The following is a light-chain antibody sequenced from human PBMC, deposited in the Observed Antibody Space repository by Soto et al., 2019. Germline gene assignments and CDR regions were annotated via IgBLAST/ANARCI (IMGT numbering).Light chain of an antibody. Sequence: ILFTQSPATLSFSPGKRATLSCWSSQSVSSNLAWYQQKPGQAPRLLIYGASTRATGIPVRFSGSGSGTEFTLTITSLQSEDFAVYYCQEYNNWRPITFGGGTKVDI. V-gene: IGKV3-15*01. CDR3: QEYNNWRPIT. CDR2: GAS. CDR1: QSVSSN. J-gene: IGKJ4*01.